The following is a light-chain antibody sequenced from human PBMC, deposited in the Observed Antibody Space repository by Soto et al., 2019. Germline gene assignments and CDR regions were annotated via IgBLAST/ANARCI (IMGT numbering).Light chain of an antibody. CDR2: EVS. J-gene: IGLJ2*01. CDR3: SSYTSTTTDVV. Sequence: QSALTQPASVSGSPGQSIIISCTGTSSDVGGYNSVSWYQQHPGKAPKLIIYEVSHRPSGVSIRFSGSKSANTASLTISGLQAEDEADYYCSSYTSTTTDVVFGGGAKLTVL. V-gene: IGLV2-14*01. CDR1: SSDVGGYNS.